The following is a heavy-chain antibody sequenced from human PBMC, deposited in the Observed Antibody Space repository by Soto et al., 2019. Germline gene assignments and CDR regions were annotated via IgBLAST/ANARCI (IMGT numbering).Heavy chain of an antibody. CDR2: VYYSGGA. Sequence: SETLSLTCTVSGGSISGYYWSWIRQPPGKGLEWIGNVYYSGGAKYNPSVKRRDSISVDTSKNQFSLNLSSVTAADTAVYYCTRDGDGRMTTNPYYYYGMDVWGPGITVTVSS. CDR1: GGSISGYY. CDR3: TRDGDGRMTTNPYYYYGMDV. D-gene: IGHD2-21*02. V-gene: IGHV4-59*01. J-gene: IGHJ6*02.